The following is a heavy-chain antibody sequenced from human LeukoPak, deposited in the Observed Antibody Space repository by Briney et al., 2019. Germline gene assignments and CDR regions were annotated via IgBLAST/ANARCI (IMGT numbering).Heavy chain of an antibody. V-gene: IGHV4-39*01. J-gene: IGHJ4*02. Sequence: SETLSLTCTVSGGSISSSGYYWSWIRQPPGKGLEWIGYIYHSGSTYYDPSLKSRVTISVDTSKNQFSLKLSSVTAADTAVYYCARHYYDFWSGYSHRDYWGQGTLVTVSS. CDR3: ARHYYDFWSGYSHRDY. CDR1: GGSISSSGYY. CDR2: IYHSGST. D-gene: IGHD3-3*01.